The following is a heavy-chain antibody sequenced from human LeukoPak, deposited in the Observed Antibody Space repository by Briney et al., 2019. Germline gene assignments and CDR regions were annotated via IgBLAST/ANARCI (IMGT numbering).Heavy chain of an antibody. D-gene: IGHD3-10*01. CDR1: GYSFSNFG. J-gene: IGHJ4*02. V-gene: IGHV1-69*13. CDR2: IIPIFDTA. CDR3: AREGDGSGSYYDK. Sequence: PVKVSCKASGYSFSNFGISWVRQAPGQGLEWMGGIIPIFDTANYAQKFQGRVTITADESTSTAYMELSSLRSEDTAVYYCAREGDGSGSYYDKWGQGTLVTVSS.